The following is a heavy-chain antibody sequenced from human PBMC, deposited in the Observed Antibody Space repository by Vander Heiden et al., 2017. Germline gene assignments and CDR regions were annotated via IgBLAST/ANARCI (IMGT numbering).Heavy chain of an antibody. CDR1: GFTLTHYA. Sequence: QLQLVESGGGVVQPGRSLRLSCPASGFTLTHYAMHWGRQVPVRGLDWVAVISVDGGTKFSADSVRGRFTISRDISKNTLYLQMDSLGPEESALYYCARVVSGIGGICIDRFPNWGQGTMVTVSS. J-gene: IGHJ1*01. V-gene: IGHV3-30-3*01. CDR3: ARVVSGIGGICIDRFPN. CDR2: ISVDGGTK. D-gene: IGHD6-13*01.